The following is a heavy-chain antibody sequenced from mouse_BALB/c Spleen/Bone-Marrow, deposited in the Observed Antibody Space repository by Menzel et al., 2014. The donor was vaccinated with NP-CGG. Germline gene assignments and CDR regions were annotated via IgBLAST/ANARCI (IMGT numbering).Heavy chain of an antibody. CDR2: INPYNDGT. Sequence: VQLQQSGPELVKPGASVKMSCKASGYTFTSYVMHWVKQKPGQGLEWIGYINPYNDGTKYNEKFKGKATLTSDKSSSTAYMELSSLTSEDSAVYYCARGGGYDGAWFAYWGQGTLVTVSA. CDR3: ARGGGYDGAWFAY. CDR1: GYTFTSYV. D-gene: IGHD2-14*01. V-gene: IGHV1-14*01. J-gene: IGHJ3*01.